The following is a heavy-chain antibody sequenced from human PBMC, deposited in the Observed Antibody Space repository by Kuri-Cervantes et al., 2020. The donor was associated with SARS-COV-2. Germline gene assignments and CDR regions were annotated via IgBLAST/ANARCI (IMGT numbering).Heavy chain of an antibody. J-gene: IGHJ6*03. Sequence: GESLKISCAASGFTFSNYAMHWVRQAPGKGLEWVAVISYDGSNKYYAGSVKGRFTISRDDSKNTLYLQMNSLKTEDTAVYYCTRVVRGVIGGHYYYYYMDVWGKGTTVTVSS. CDR2: ISYDGSNK. V-gene: IGHV3-30-3*01. CDR1: GFTFSNYA. D-gene: IGHD3-10*01. CDR3: TRVVRGVIGGHYYYYYMDV.